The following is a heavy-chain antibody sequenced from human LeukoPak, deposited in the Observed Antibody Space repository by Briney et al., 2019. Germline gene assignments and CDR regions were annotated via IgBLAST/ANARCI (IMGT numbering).Heavy chain of an antibody. CDR1: ARSISSYY. J-gene: IGHJ4*02. CDR3: ASYSGSYFFDY. V-gene: IGHV4-59*01. CDR2: IYYSGST. D-gene: IGHD1-26*01. Sequence: SETLSLTCTVSARSISSYYWSWIRQPPGKGLEWIGYIYYSGSTNYNPSLKSRVTISVDTSKNQFSLKMSSVTAADTAVYYCASYSGSYFFDYWGQGTLVTVSS.